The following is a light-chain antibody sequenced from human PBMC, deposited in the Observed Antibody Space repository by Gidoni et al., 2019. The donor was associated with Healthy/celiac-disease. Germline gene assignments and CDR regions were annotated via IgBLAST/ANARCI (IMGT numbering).Light chain of an antibody. Sequence: SYVLTQPPSVSVAPGKTARITCGGNHIGSKSVHWYQQKTGQAPVLVISYDRDRPSGIPERFSGSNSGNTATLTISRGEAGDEADYYCQVWDSSSDHHWVFGGGTKLTVL. CDR1: HIGSKS. V-gene: IGLV3-21*04. CDR2: YDR. CDR3: QVWDSSSDHHWV. J-gene: IGLJ3*02.